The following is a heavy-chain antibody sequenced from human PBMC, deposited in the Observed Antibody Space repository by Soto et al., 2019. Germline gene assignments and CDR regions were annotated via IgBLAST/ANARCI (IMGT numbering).Heavy chain of an antibody. D-gene: IGHD3-10*01. V-gene: IGHV4-39*01. CDR1: GGSISSSSYY. J-gene: IGHJ5*02. CDR2: IYYSGST. Sequence: SETLSLTCTVSGGSISSSSYYWGWIRQPPGKGLEWIGSIYYSGSTYYNPSLKSRVTISVDTSKNQFSLKLSSVTAADTAVYYCARHYGRNWFDPWGQGTLVTVSS. CDR3: ARHYGRNWFDP.